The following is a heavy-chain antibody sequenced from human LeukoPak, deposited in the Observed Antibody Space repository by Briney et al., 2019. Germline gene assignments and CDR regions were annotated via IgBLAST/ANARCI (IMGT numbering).Heavy chain of an antibody. D-gene: IGHD2-2*01. Sequence: GESLKISCKGTGYSFTSYWIGWVRHMPGKGLEWMGIIYPGDSDTRYSPSFQGQVTISADKSISTAYLQWSSLKASDTAMYYCARHPLYCSSTSCYDYWGQGTLVTVSS. V-gene: IGHV5-51*01. CDR2: IYPGDSDT. CDR1: GYSFTSYW. J-gene: IGHJ4*02. CDR3: ARHPLYCSSTSCYDY.